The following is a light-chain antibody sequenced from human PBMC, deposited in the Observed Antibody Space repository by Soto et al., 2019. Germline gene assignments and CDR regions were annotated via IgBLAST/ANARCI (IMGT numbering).Light chain of an antibody. J-gene: IGKJ1*01. V-gene: IGKV3-15*01. Sequence: EIVMTQSPATLSVSPGDRATLSCRASQGISSNLAWYQQKPGQAPRLLIYGASARASGIPARFSGSGSGTEFTLTIISLQSEDFAVYYCQQFNNWPQWTFGQGTKVEIK. CDR2: GAS. CDR1: QGISSN. CDR3: QQFNNWPQWT.